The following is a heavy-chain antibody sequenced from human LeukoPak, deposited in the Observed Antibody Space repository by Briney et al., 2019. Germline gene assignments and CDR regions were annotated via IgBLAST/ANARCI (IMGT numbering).Heavy chain of an antibody. CDR3: ARAGYSSSSKRLGEIGWFDP. CDR1: GFSFRSYW. Sequence: GGSLRLSCAASGFSFRSYWMSWVRQAPGKGLEWVANIKQDGSEKYYVDSVKGRFTISRDNAKNSLYLQMNSLRAEDTAVYYCARAGYSSSSKRLGEIGWFDPWGQGTLVTVSS. D-gene: IGHD6-6*01. CDR2: IKQDGSEK. V-gene: IGHV3-7*01. J-gene: IGHJ5*02.